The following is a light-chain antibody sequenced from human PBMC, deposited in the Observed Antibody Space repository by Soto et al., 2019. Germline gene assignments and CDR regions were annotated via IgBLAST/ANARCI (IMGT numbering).Light chain of an antibody. J-gene: IGLJ2*01. V-gene: IGLV2-14*01. Sequence: QSALTQPASVSGSPGQSITISCTGTSSDVGGYNSVSWYQQHPGKAPKLMIYEVSNRPSGVSNRFSGSKSGNTASLTISGRQAEDEADYYCGSYTSSSTLVVFGGGTKLTVL. CDR2: EVS. CDR1: SSDVGGYNS. CDR3: GSYTSSSTLVV.